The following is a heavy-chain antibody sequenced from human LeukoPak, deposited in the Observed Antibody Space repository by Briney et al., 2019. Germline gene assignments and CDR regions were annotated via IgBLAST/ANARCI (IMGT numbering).Heavy chain of an antibody. CDR2: IIPTIGTT. J-gene: IGHJ4*01. Sequence: GASVKVSCKASGYIFSNHGISWVRQAPGQGLEWMGGIIPTIGTTHYAQKFQDRVTLTADESTGTAHMQLSGLGSEDTAIYYCAAFYYGSGTYSSPLTFWGQGTLVTVSS. D-gene: IGHD3-10*01. CDR3: AAFYYGSGTYSSPLTF. V-gene: IGHV1-69*13. CDR1: GYIFSNHG.